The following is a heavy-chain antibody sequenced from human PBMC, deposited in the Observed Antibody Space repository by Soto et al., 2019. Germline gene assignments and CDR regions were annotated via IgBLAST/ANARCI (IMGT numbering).Heavy chain of an antibody. V-gene: IGHV3-11*06. J-gene: IGHJ4*02. CDR3: VRSGDNYNLLDY. CDR1: GFTFSDHY. D-gene: IGHD1-1*01. CDR2: SSNSGSFT. Sequence: PGGSLRLSCAASGFTFSDHYMSWIRQAPGKGLEWIGYSSNSGSFTRYADSVKGRFSISRDNAKNPLYLQINSLRGDDTATYFCVRSGDNYNLLDYWGQGTPVTVSS.